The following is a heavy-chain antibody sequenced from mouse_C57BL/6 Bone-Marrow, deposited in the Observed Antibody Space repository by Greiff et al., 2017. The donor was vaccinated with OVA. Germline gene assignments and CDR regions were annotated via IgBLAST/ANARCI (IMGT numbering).Heavy chain of an antibody. D-gene: IGHD1-1*01. CDR2: IYPGSGST. J-gene: IGHJ1*03. CDR1: GYTFTSYW. V-gene: IGHV1-55*01. CDR3: AAGSSSRYFDV. Sequence: QVHVKQPGAELVKPGASVKMSCKASGYTFTSYWITWVKQRPGQGLEWIGDIYPGSGSTNYNEKFKSKATLTVDTSSSTAYMQLSSLTSEDSAVYYCAAGSSSRYFDVWGTGTTVTVSS.